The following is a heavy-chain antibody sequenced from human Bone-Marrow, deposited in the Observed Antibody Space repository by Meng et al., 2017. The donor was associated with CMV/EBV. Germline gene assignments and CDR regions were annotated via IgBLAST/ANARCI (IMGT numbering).Heavy chain of an antibody. CDR1: GFTFSGYT. Sequence: GGSLRLSCAASGFTFSGYTMNWVRQAPGKGLEWVSYILSGTNDIYYADSVKGRFTISRDNAKNSLYRQMNSMGAEDTAVDYCARALDSSGWSYYYYYGMDVWGQGTTVTVSS. J-gene: IGHJ6*02. D-gene: IGHD6-19*01. CDR2: ILSGTNDI. CDR3: ARALDSSGWSYYYYYGMDV. V-gene: IGHV3-21*01.